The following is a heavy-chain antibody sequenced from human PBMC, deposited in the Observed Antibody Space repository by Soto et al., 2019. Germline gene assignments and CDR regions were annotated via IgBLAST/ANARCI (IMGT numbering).Heavy chain of an antibody. CDR1: GGSISSGDYY. V-gene: IGHV4-30-4*01. CDR2: IYYSGST. J-gene: IGHJ4*02. D-gene: IGHD3-3*01. CDR3: ARAHYDFWSGSTDY. Sequence: SETLSLTCTVSGGSISSGDYYWSWIRQPPGKGLEWIGYIYYSGSTYYNPSLKSRVTISVDTSKNQFSLKLSSVTAADTAVYYCARAHYDFWSGSTDYWGQGTLVTVSS.